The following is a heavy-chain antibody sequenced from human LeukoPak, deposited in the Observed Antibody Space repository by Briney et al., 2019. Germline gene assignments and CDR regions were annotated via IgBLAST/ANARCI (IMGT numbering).Heavy chain of an antibody. CDR2: ISTSSRYI. V-gene: IGHV3-21*01. D-gene: IGHD2-2*01. CDR1: GVTFSSFD. Sequence: GGSLRLPCAASGVTFSSFDMNWVRQAPGKGLEWVSSISTSSRYIYYRGSVKGRFTISRDDAKNSLYLQMNSLRVEDTAVYYCARADCSGSTCYLRRSWFDPWGQGTLVTVSS. CDR3: ARADCSGSTCYLRRSWFDP. J-gene: IGHJ5*02.